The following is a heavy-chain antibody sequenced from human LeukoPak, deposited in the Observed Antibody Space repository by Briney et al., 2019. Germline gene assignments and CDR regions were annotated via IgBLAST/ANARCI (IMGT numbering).Heavy chain of an antibody. V-gene: IGHV3-11*01. CDR3: ARDSPDYSIGYYYYGMDV. J-gene: IGHJ6*02. Sequence: GGFLRLSCAASGLTFSDYYMSWIRQAPGKGLEWVSYISSSGSTTHYADSVKGRFTISRDNAKNSLYLQMNSLRAEDTAVYYCARDSPDYSIGYYYYGMDVWGQGTTVIVSS. D-gene: IGHD4-11*01. CDR1: GLTFSDYY. CDR2: ISSSGSTT.